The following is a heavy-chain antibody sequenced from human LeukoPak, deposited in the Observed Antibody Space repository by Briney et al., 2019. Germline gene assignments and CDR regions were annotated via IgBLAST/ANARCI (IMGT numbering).Heavy chain of an antibody. CDR1: GGSISSGNW. CDR3: AREAEYESSGHQYFDY. CDR2: IYHSGST. D-gene: IGHD3-22*01. V-gene: IGHV4-4*02. Sequence: SETLSLTCAVSGGSISSGNWWSWVRQPPGKGLEWIGEIYHSGSTNYNPSLKSRVTISVDRSKNHFSLKLSSVTAADTAVYYCAREAEYESSGHQYFDYWGQGILVTVSS. J-gene: IGHJ4*02.